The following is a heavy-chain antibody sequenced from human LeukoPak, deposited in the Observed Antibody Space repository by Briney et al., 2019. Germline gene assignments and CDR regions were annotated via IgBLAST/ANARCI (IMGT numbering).Heavy chain of an antibody. CDR1: GFTFSSYA. CDR2: ISGSGGST. D-gene: IGHD2-2*02. CDR3: ATDGIVVVPAAISDAFDI. V-gene: IGHV3-23*01. J-gene: IGHJ3*02. Sequence: GGSLRLSCAASGFTFSSYAMSWVRQAPGKGLEWVSAISGSGGSTYYADSVKGRFTISRDNSKNTLYLQMNSLRAEDTAVYYCATDGIVVVPAAISDAFDIWGQGTVVTVSS.